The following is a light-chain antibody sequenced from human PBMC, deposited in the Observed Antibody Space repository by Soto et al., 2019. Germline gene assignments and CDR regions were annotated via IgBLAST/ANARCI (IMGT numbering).Light chain of an antibody. CDR1: QSVSSSY. Sequence: EIVLTQSPGTLSLSPGERATLSCRASQSVSSSYLAWYQQKPGQAPRLLIYGASSRATGIPDRFSGSGSGTDFTLTISRLGPEDFAVYYCQQYDNWPPKTFGGGTQVDIK. CDR2: GAS. CDR3: QQYDNWPPKT. V-gene: IGKV3-20*01. J-gene: IGKJ4*01.